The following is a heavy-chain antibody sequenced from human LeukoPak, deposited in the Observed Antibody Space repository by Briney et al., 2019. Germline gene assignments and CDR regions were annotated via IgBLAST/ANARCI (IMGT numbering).Heavy chain of an antibody. CDR2: ISSGGST. CDR3: AKDKYSRPFDY. J-gene: IGHJ4*02. Sequence: GGSLRLSCAASGFTFSNYAMNWVRQAPGKGLEWVSTISSGGSTFSADSVKGRFTISRDNSKDTLYLQMNSLRAEDTAVYYCAKDKYSRPFDYWGQGTLVTVSS. V-gene: IGHV3-23*01. CDR1: GFTFSNYA. D-gene: IGHD6-6*01.